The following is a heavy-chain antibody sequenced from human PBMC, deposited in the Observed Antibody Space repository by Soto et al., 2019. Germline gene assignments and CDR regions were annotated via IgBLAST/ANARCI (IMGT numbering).Heavy chain of an antibody. CDR3: ARDRPAMGLFDY. J-gene: IGHJ4*02. CDR2: IIPIFGTA. CDR1: GGTFSSYA. D-gene: IGHD5-18*01. Sequence: SVKVSCKASGGTFSSYAISWVRQAPGQGLEWMGGIIPIFGTANYAQKFQGRVTITADESTSTAYMELSSLRSEDTAVYYCARDRPAMGLFDYWGQGTLVTVSS. V-gene: IGHV1-69*13.